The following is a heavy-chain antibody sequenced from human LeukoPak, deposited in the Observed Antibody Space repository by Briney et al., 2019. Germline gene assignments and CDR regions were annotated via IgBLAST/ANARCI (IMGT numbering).Heavy chain of an antibody. J-gene: IGHJ4*02. CDR3: AKRDDSGGNLVDL. V-gene: IGHV4-59*05. CDR1: GGSISSHY. Sequence: PSETLSLTCTVSGGSISSHYWAWIRQPPGKGLEWIGSIYYSGSTYYNPSLENRVTISIDTSKNHFSLKLSSLSAADTSVYYCAKRDDSGGNLVDLWGQGTLVTVS. D-gene: IGHD3-22*01. CDR2: IYYSGST.